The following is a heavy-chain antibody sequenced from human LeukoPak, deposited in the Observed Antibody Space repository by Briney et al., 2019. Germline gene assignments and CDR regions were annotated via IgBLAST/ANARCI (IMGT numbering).Heavy chain of an antibody. CDR3: ARGIVGSRDIYFRYYFDY. Sequence: PSETLSLTCTVSGYSIISDYFWGWIRQPPGKGLEWIGTIYHSGSTYYSPSLKSRVTVSVDTSKNEFSLKLSSVTAADTAVYFCARGIVGSRDIYFRYYFDYWGQGTLVTVSS. J-gene: IGHJ4*02. D-gene: IGHD3-9*01. V-gene: IGHV4-38-2*02. CDR1: GYSIISDYF. CDR2: IYHSGST.